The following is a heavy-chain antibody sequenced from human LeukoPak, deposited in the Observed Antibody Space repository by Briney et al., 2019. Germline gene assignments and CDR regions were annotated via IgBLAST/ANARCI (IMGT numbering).Heavy chain of an antibody. CDR2: INSDGSST. V-gene: IGHV3-74*01. D-gene: IGHD3-9*01. CDR1: GFTFSSYW. CDR3: ARVPDSSGSWLWPSYYYYYGMDV. Sequence: GGSLRLSCAASGFTFSSYWMHWVRQAPGKGLVWVSRINSDGSSTSYADSVKGRFTISRDNSKNTLYLQMNSLRAEDTAVYYCARVPDSSGSWLWPSYYYYYGMDVWGQGTTVTVSS. J-gene: IGHJ6*02.